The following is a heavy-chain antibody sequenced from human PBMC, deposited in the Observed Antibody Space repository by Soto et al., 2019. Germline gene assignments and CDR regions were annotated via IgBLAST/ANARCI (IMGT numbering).Heavy chain of an antibody. Sequence: GGSLRLSCAASGFIFSSLAMSWVRQAPGKGLEWVSAIPGSADSTYYADSVKGRFTISRDNSKNTLYLQMNSLRAEDTAVYYCAKKLPEAGAHFAFDIWGHGTMVTVSS. CDR1: GFIFSSLA. D-gene: IGHD2-2*01. CDR2: IPGSADST. V-gene: IGHV3-23*01. J-gene: IGHJ3*02. CDR3: AKKLPEAGAHFAFDI.